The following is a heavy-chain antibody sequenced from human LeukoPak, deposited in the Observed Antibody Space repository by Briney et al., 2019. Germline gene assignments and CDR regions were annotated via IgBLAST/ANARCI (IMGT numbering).Heavy chain of an antibody. CDR1: GFTFSSYW. J-gene: IGHJ4*02. D-gene: IGHD2-21*01. Sequence: GGSLRLSCAAAGFTFSSYWMHWVRQCPGKGLVWVSRINSDGRSTSYADSVKGRFNSSRDKAKNTLYVQMNRLRAEDTAVYYCVRDVWGDRDSYFDYWGQGTLVTVSS. V-gene: IGHV3-74*01. CDR3: VRDVWGDRDSYFDY. CDR2: INSDGRST.